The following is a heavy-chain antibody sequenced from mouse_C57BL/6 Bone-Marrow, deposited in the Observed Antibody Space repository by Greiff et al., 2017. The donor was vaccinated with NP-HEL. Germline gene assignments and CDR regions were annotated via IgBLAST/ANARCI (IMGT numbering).Heavy chain of an antibody. CDR1: GFSLSTSGMG. CDR2: IYWDDDK. D-gene: IGHD2-4*01. J-gene: IGHJ4*01. V-gene: IGHV8-12*01. CDR3: ARILLFYDYDGGAMDY. Sequence: QVTLKVSGPGILQSSQTLSLTCSFSGFSLSTSGMGVSWIRQPSGKGLEWLAHIYWDDDKRYNPSLKSRLTISKDTSRNQVFLKITSVDTADTATYYCARILLFYDYDGGAMDYWGQGTSVTVSS.